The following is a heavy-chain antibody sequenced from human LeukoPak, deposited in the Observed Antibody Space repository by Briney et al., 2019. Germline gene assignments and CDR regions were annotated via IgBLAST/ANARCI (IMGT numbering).Heavy chain of an antibody. V-gene: IGHV3-7*01. J-gene: IGHJ4*02. CDR2: INQDGSEK. Sequence: GGSLRLSCVASGFTVNHIYMSWVRQAPGKGLAWVANINQDGSEKYYVDSVKGRFTISRDNARNSLHLQMNSLRADDTAVYYCARFRRLGSGWDLDYWGQGTLVTVSS. CDR3: ARFRRLGSGWDLDY. CDR1: GFTVNHIY. D-gene: IGHD6-19*01.